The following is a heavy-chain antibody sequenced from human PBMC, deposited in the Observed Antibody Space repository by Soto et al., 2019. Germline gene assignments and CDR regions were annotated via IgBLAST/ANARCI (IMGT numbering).Heavy chain of an antibody. D-gene: IGHD5-12*01. CDR3: ARVGPVNIVATISTFDY. J-gene: IGHJ4*02. CDR1: GGSISTYS. CDR2: IYDYGSS. Sequence: SETLSLTCTVSGGSISTYSWTWIRQPPGKAMEWIGYIYDYGSSYYNPSFESRVAFSVDTSKNQLSLDLTSVTAADTAVYYCARVGPVNIVATISTFDYWGQGTLVTVSS. V-gene: IGHV4-59*08.